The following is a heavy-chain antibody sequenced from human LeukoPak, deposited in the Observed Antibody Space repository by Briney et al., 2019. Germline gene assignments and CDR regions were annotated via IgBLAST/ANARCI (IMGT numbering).Heavy chain of an antibody. CDR2: MSKSGST. V-gene: IGHV4-59*08. Sequence: PPGTPSLSRGDSGGSIDNFFWSWIRQRPGKGLEWIAYMSKSGSTKYSPSLERRLTISLDTSKNQVSLRLTSVTAEDTAVFYCVRRGGYCSSSSCYGFGPWGQGILVTVSS. D-gene: IGHD2-2*01. J-gene: IGHJ5*02. CDR1: GGSIDNFF. CDR3: VRRGGYCSSSSCYGFGP.